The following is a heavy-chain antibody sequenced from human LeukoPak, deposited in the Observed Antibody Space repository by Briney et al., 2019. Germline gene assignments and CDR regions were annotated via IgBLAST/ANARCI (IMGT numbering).Heavy chain of an antibody. CDR3: AREFCGGDCYSGQYYFDY. V-gene: IGHV1-18*01. CDR2: ISAYNGNT. J-gene: IGHJ4*02. D-gene: IGHD2-21*02. Sequence: GASVKVSCKASGGTFSSYAISWVRQAPGQGLEWMGWISAYNGNTNYAQKLQGRVTMTTDTSTSTAYMELRSLRSDDTAVYYCAREFCGGDCYSGQYYFDYWGQGTLVTVSS. CDR1: GGTFSSYA.